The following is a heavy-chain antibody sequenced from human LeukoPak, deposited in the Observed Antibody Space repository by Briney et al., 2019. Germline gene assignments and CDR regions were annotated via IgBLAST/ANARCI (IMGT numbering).Heavy chain of an antibody. Sequence: SETLSLTCTVSGGSISSYYWSWIRQPPGKGLEWIGYIYYSGSTNYNPSLKSRVTISVDTSKNQFSLKLSSVTAADTAVYYCARDRYCSGTNCYRGLSFDSWGQGTLVTVSS. CDR1: GGSISSYY. J-gene: IGHJ4*02. V-gene: IGHV4-59*01. CDR3: ARDRYCSGTNCYRGLSFDS. D-gene: IGHD2-2*01. CDR2: IYYSGST.